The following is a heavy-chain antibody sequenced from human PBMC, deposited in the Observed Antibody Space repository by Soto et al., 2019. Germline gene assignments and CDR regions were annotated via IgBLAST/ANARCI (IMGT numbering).Heavy chain of an antibody. V-gene: IGHV3-23*01. Sequence: GGSLRLSCAASGFTFTSYAMSWVRQAPAKGLEWVSVISGTGGTTYHAGSVKGLFTISRDNSKNTLYLQMNSLRGEDTAVYYCAKFPEYSAYDGSYFDYWGHGTLVTVSS. CDR3: AKFPEYSAYDGSYFDY. CDR2: ISGTGGTT. D-gene: IGHD5-12*01. J-gene: IGHJ4*01. CDR1: GFTFTSYA.